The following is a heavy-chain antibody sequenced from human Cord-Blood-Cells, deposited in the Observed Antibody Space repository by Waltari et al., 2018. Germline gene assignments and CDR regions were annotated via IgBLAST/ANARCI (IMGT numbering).Heavy chain of an antibody. V-gene: IGHV3-23*01. Sequence: EVQLLESGGGLVQPGGSLRLSCAASGFTFSSYAMSWVRPAPGKGLEWVSAISGSGGSTYYADSVKGRFTISRDNSKNTLYLQMNSLRAEDMAVYYCAKEIAARRGAFDIWGQGTMVTVSS. J-gene: IGHJ3*02. CDR1: GFTFSSYA. CDR2: ISGSGGST. CDR3: AKEIAARRGAFDI. D-gene: IGHD6-6*01.